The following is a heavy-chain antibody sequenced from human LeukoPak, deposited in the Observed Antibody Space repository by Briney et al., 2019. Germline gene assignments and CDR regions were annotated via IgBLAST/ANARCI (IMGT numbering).Heavy chain of an antibody. Sequence: PGGSLRLSCAASGFTFSSYWMHWVRQAPGKGLVWVSRINSDGSSTSYADFVKGRFTISRDNAKNTLYLQMNSLRAEDTAVYYCAREGLVDTAMVSAFDIWGQGTMVTVSS. CDR1: GFTFSSYW. CDR2: INSDGSST. D-gene: IGHD5-18*01. V-gene: IGHV3-74*01. J-gene: IGHJ3*02. CDR3: AREGLVDTAMVSAFDI.